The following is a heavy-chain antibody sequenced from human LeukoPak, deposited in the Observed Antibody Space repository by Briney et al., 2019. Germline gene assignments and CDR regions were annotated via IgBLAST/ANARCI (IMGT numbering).Heavy chain of an antibody. CDR2: ISSSSSYT. CDR1: GFTFSDYY. Sequence: GGSLRVSCAASGFTFSDYYMSWIRQAPGKGLEWVSCISSSSSYTNYADSVKGRFTISRDNAKNSLYLQMNSLRAEDTAVYYCASGPAMVGYWGQGTLVTVSS. D-gene: IGHD5-18*01. CDR3: ASGPAMVGY. J-gene: IGHJ4*02. V-gene: IGHV3-11*06.